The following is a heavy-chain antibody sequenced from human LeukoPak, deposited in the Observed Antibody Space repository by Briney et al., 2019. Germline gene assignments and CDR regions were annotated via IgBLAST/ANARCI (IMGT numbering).Heavy chain of an antibody. V-gene: IGHV3-48*04. Sequence: GGSLRLSCAASGFTFSSYSMNWVRQAPGKGLGWVSYISSSSSTIYYADSVKGRFTISRDNAKNSLYLQMNSLRAEDTAVYYCARDPGSGVFDYWGQGTLVTVSS. CDR3: ARDPGSGVFDY. J-gene: IGHJ4*02. D-gene: IGHD1-1*01. CDR2: ISSSSSTI. CDR1: GFTFSSYS.